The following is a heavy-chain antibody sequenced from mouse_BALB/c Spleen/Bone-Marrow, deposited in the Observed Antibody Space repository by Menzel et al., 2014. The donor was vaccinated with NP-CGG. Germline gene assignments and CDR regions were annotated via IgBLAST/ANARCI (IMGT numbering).Heavy chain of an antibody. D-gene: IGHD3-1*01. CDR3: TTLARNYFDY. V-gene: IGHV1-5*01. Sequence: VHVKQSGTVLARPGASVKMSCKASGYTFTSYWMHWVKQRPGQGLEWIGTIYPGNSDTTYNQKFKGKAKLTAVTSTSTACMELSSLTNEDSGVYYCTTLARNYFDYWGQGTTLTVSS. CDR1: GYTFTSYW. J-gene: IGHJ2*01. CDR2: IYPGNSDT.